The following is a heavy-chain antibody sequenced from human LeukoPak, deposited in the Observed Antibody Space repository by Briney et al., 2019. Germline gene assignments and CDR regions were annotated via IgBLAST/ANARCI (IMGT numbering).Heavy chain of an antibody. J-gene: IGHJ4*02. Sequence: PSETLSLTCAVYGGSFSGYYWSWIRQPPGKGLEWIGEINHSGSTNYNPSPKSRVTISVDTSKNQFSLKLSSVTAADTAVYYCARGMGRITMVRGVNRYFDYWGQGTLVTVSS. CDR1: GGSFSGYY. D-gene: IGHD3-10*01. CDR3: ARGMGRITMVRGVNRYFDY. CDR2: INHSGST. V-gene: IGHV4-34*01.